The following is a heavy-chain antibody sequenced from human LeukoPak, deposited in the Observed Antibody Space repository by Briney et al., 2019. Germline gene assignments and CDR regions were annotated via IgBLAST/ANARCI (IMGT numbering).Heavy chain of an antibody. CDR3: ARGRFGYGDYFDY. Sequence: GGSLRLSCAASGFTFSSYWMSWVRQAPGKGLEWVANIKQDGSEKYYVDSVKGRFTISRDNAKNSLYLQMNGLRAEDTAVYYCARGRFGYGDYFDYWGQGTLVTVSS. D-gene: IGHD3-16*01. J-gene: IGHJ4*02. V-gene: IGHV3-7*01. CDR2: IKQDGSEK. CDR1: GFTFSSYW.